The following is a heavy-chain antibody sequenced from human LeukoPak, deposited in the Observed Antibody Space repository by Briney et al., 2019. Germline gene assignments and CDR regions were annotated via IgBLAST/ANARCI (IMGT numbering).Heavy chain of an antibody. D-gene: IGHD3-22*01. CDR3: ARVRLKYYYDSSGYYPSWFDP. CDR2: IYTSGST. Sequence: SETLSLTCTVSGGSISSYYWSWIRQPAGKGLEWIGRIYTSGSTNYNPSPKSRVTMSVDTSKNQFSLKLSSVTAADTAVYYCARVRLKYYYDSSGYYPSWFDPWGQGTLVTVSS. J-gene: IGHJ5*02. V-gene: IGHV4-4*07. CDR1: GGSISSYY.